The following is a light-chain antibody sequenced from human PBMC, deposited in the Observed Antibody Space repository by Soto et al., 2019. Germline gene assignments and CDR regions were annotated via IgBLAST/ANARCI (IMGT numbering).Light chain of an antibody. CDR3: QQYDNWPLT. V-gene: IGKV3-15*01. CDR1: QSVSSN. Sequence: EVGMTQSPGTLSVSPGERVTLSCRASQSVSSNLAWYQQKPVQAPSLLIYGAATRASGIPATFSGSGSGTEFTLTISSLQSEDFAIYYCQQYDNWPLTFGGGTKVEIK. J-gene: IGKJ4*01. CDR2: GAA.